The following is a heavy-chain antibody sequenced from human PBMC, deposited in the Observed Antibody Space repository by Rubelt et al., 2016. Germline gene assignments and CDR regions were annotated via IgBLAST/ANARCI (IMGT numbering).Heavy chain of an antibody. V-gene: IGHV3-48*01. CDR1: GFTFSSYA. J-gene: IGHJ4*02. CDR3: ASAVVDY. Sequence: EVQLVESGGGLVPPGGSLSLSCAASGFTFSSYAMHWVRQAPGKGLEWVSYITSRSDTIFYDDSVRCRFNISRENDNNSLYLQMNSLRAEDTALYYGASAVVDYWGQGTLVIVSS. CDR2: ITSRSDTI.